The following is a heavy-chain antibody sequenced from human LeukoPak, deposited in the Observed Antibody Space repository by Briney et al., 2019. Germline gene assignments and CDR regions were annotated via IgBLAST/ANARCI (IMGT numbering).Heavy chain of an antibody. CDR1: GGTFSSYA. CDR3: ARGGVMYYDILTGWAAFDI. Sequence: SVKVSCKASGGTFSSYAISWVRQAPGQGLEWMGRIIPIFGTAIYAQKFQGRVTITTDESTSTAYMELSSLRSEDTAVYYCARGGVMYYDILTGWAAFDIWGQGTMVTVSS. CDR2: IIPIFGTA. V-gene: IGHV1-69*05. D-gene: IGHD3-9*01. J-gene: IGHJ3*02.